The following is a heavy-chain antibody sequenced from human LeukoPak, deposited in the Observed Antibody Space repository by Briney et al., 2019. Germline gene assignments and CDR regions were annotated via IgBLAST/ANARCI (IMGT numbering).Heavy chain of an antibody. J-gene: IGHJ4*02. CDR1: GYTFTSYG. V-gene: IGHV1-18*01. Sequence: ASVKVSCKASGYTFTSYGISWVRQAPGQGLEWMGWIGAYNGNTNYAQKLQGRVTMTTDTSTSTAYMELRSLRSDDTAVYYCARDRTYYYDSSALFDYWGQGTLVTVSS. CDR2: IGAYNGNT. CDR3: ARDRTYYYDSSALFDY. D-gene: IGHD3-22*01.